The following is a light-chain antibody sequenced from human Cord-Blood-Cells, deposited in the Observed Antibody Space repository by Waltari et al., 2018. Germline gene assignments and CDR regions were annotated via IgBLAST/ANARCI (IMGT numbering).Light chain of an antibody. CDR2: AAS. V-gene: IGKV1-8*01. Sequence: AIRMTQSPSSFSASTGDTVTITCRARQGITSYLAWYQQKPGKAPKLLIYAASTLQSGVPSRFSGSGSGTDFTLTISCLQAEDFATYYCQQYYSYPRTFGQGTKLEIK. CDR3: QQYYSYPRT. J-gene: IGKJ2*01. CDR1: QGITSY.